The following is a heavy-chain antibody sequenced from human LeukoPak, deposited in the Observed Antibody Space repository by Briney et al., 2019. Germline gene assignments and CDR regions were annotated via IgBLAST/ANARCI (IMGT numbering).Heavy chain of an antibody. CDR2: ISTSSNYI. CDR3: ARDVYSSGWYDYDY. D-gene: IGHD6-19*01. CDR1: GFTFXSYS. Sequence: XASGFTFXSYSMNWVRQAPGKGLEWVSSISTSSNYIYYTDSVKGRFTISRDNAKNSLYLQMNSLRAEDTAVYYCARDVYSSGWYDYDYWGQGTLVTVSS. V-gene: IGHV3-21*01. J-gene: IGHJ4*02.